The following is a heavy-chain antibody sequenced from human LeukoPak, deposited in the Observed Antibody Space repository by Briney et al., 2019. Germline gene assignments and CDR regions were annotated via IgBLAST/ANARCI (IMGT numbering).Heavy chain of an antibody. J-gene: IGHJ4*02. CDR2: MNPNSGNT. V-gene: IGHV1-8*02. D-gene: IGHD3-16*01. CDR1: GGTFSSYA. CDR3: AIFSLISDY. Sequence: GASVKVSCKASGGTFSSYAISWVRQAPGQGLEWMGWMNPNSGNTGYAQKFQGRVTMTRNTSISTAYMELSSLRSEDTAVYYCAIFSLISDYWGQGTLVTVSS.